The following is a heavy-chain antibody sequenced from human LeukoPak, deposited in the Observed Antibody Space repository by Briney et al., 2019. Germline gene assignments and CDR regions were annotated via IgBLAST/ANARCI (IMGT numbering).Heavy chain of an antibody. V-gene: IGHV4-34*01. D-gene: IGHD2-2*01. CDR3: ARSFSCSSTSCPLDY. CDR1: GGSFSGYY. CDR2: INHSGRT. J-gene: IGHJ4*02. Sequence: PSETLSLTCAVYGGSFSGYYWSGIRQPPGKGLEWIGEINHSGRTNYNPSLKSRATISVDTSKNQSSLKLSSVTAADTAVYYCARSFSCSSTSCPLDYWGQGTLVTVSS.